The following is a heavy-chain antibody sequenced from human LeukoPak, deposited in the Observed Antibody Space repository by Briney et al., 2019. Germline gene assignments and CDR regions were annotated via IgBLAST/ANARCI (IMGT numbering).Heavy chain of an antibody. D-gene: IGHD4-17*01. CDR2: IYSGGST. V-gene: IGHV3-66*01. CDR1: GFTFSSYA. CDR3: ASTHDYGDYGSFDY. J-gene: IGHJ4*02. Sequence: GGSLRLSCAASGFTFSSYAMSWVRQAPGKGLEWVSVIYSGGSTYYADSVKGRFTISRDNSKNTLYLQMNSLRAEDTAVYYCASTHDYGDYGSFDYWGQGTLVTVSS.